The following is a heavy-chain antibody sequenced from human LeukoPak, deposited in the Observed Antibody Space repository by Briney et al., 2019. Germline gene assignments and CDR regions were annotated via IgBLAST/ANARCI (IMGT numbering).Heavy chain of an antibody. CDR3: ARGPLVYSGSYYAWLTNFDY. V-gene: IGHV1-46*01. J-gene: IGHJ4*02. CDR2: INPSGGST. CDR1: GYTFTSYY. Sequence: ASVKVSCKASGYTFTSYYMHWVRQAPGQGLEWMGIINPSGGSTSYAQKFQGRVTMTRDMSTSTVYMELSSLRSEDTAVYYCARGPLVYSGSYYAWLTNFDYWGQGTLVTVSS. D-gene: IGHD1-26*01.